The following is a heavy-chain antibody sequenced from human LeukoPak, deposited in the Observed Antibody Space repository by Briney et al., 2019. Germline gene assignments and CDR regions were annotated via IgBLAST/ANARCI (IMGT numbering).Heavy chain of an antibody. V-gene: IGHV4-59*08. CDR2: IYNSGST. CDR3: ARAKPDWHPPDY. D-gene: IGHD3-9*01. CDR1: GGSISSNF. Sequence: PSETLSLTCTVSGGSISSNFWSWIRQPPGKGLEWIGYIYNSGSTSYNPSLKSRATILGDTSKNQFSLKLNSVTAADTAVYYCARAKPDWHPPDYWGQGTLVTVSS. J-gene: IGHJ4*01.